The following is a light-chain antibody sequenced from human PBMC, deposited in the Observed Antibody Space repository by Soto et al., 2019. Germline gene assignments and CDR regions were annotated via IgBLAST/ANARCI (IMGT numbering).Light chain of an antibody. CDR3: ISYTSASTWV. CDR2: DVT. CDR1: SSDVGRYDY. V-gene: IGLV2-14*03. J-gene: IGLJ3*02. Sequence: QSVLTQPASVSGSPGQSITISCTGTSSDVGRYDYVSWYQQHPGKAPKLLIYDVTNRPSGVSNRFAGFKSGTTASLTISGRQAEDEADYYCISYTSASTWVFGGGTKVTVL.